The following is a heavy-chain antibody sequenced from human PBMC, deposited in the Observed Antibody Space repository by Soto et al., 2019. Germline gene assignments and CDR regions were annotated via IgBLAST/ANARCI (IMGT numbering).Heavy chain of an antibody. CDR3: ARGGGYDSFDY. CDR1: GGSISSSSYY. J-gene: IGHJ4*02. D-gene: IGHD5-12*01. Sequence: LSLTCTVSGGSISSSSYYWGWIRQPPGKGLEWIGSIYYSGSTYLHPSFKSRLTMSIDRTRNQFSLKLSSVTAADMAVYYCARGGGYDSFDYWGQGVLVTVSS. V-gene: IGHV4-39*07. CDR2: IYYSGST.